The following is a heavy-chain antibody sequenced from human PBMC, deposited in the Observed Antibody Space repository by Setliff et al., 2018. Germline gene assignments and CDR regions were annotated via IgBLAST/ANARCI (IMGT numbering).Heavy chain of an antibody. CDR2: IYTSGST. V-gene: IGHV4-4*07. Sequence: LSLTCTVSGGSISNYYWSWIRQPAGKGLEWIGRIYTSGSTNYNPSLKSRVTMSVDTSKNQFSLKLNSVTAADMAVYYCAREQWLDPPGYYYMDVWAKGTTVTVSS. CDR3: AREQWLDPPGYYYMDV. CDR1: GGSISNYY. D-gene: IGHD6-19*01. J-gene: IGHJ6*03.